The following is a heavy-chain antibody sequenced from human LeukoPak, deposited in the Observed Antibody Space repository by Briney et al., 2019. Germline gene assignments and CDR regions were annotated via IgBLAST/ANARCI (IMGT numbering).Heavy chain of an antibody. CDR3: ARICDPSGYYPGGFDP. V-gene: IGHV4-31*03. J-gene: IGHJ5*02. D-gene: IGHD3-22*01. CDR1: GGSISGGGQH. CDR2: IYYGGTT. Sequence: SQTLSLTCTVSGGSISGGGQHWSWIRQHPGEGLEWIGNIYYGGTTYYNPSLKSRITISVDTSKNQFSLKLSSVTAADTAVYCCARICDPSGYYPGGFDPWGQGTLVTVSS.